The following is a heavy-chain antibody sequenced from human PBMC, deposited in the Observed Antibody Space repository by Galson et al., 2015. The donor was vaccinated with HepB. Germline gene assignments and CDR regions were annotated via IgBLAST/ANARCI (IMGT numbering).Heavy chain of an antibody. D-gene: IGHD3-22*01. J-gene: IGHJ4*02. CDR2: INPSGGST. V-gene: IGHV1-46*01. CDR1: GYTFTSYY. Sequence: SVKVSCKASGYTFTSYYMHWVRQAPGQGLEWMGIINPSGGSTSYAQKFQGRVTMTRDTSTSTVYMELSSLRSEDTAVYYCARDGGLYYDSSGYLRGGLYYFDYWGQGTLVTVSS. CDR3: ARDGGLYYDSSGYLRGGLYYFDY.